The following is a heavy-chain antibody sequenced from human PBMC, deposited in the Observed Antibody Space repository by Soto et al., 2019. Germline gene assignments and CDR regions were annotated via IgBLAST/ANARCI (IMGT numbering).Heavy chain of an antibody. CDR2: ISWNSGSI. D-gene: IGHD2-15*01. CDR1: GFTFDDYA. CDR3: AKDLRKTPSYCSGDSWFLLGHPLDY. J-gene: IGHJ4*02. V-gene: IGHV3-9*01. Sequence: GGALILSCAASGFTFDDYAMHWGRPAPGKGLGGGSGISWNSGSIGYADSVKGRFTISRDYAKNSLYLQMNSLRAEDTALYYCAKDLRKTPSYCSGDSWFLLGHPLDYWGQGTLVTVSS.